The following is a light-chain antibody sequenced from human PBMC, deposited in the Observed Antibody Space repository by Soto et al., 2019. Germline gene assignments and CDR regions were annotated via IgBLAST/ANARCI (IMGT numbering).Light chain of an antibody. V-gene: IGLV2-14*01. CDR1: SSDVGAYNY. J-gene: IGLJ1*01. Sequence: QSVLTQPASVSGSPGQSITISCTGTSSDVGAYNYVSWYQQHPGKAPKLMIYAVSNRPSGVSYRFSGSKSGNTASLTISGLQAEDEADYYCSSYTRSSAPYGFGTGTKVTVL. CDR2: AVS. CDR3: SSYTRSSAPYG.